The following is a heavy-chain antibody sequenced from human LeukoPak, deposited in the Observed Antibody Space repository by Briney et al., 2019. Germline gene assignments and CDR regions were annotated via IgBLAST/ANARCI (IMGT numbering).Heavy chain of an antibody. D-gene: IGHD3-22*01. CDR3: AKLAAYHSSGYYYPYYFDY. J-gene: IGHJ4*02. Sequence: GGSLRLSCAASGFTFSDYYMSWVRQAPGKGLEWVSAISGSGGSTYYADSVKGRFTISRDNSKNTLYLQMNSLRAEDTAVYYCAKLAAYHSSGYYYPYYFDYWGQGTLVTVSS. V-gene: IGHV3-23*01. CDR1: GFTFSDYY. CDR2: ISGSGGST.